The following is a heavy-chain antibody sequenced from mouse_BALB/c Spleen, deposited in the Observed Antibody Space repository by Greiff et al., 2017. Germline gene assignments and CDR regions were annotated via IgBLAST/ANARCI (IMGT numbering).Heavy chain of an antibody. J-gene: IGHJ3*01. CDR1: GYTFTSYT. Sequence: VMLVESGAELARPGASVKMSCKASGYTFTSYTMHWVKQRPGQGLEWIGYINPSSGYTNYNQKFKDKATLTADKSSSTAYMQLSSLTSEDSAVYYCARSGSSPDWFAYWGQGTLVTVSA. CDR2: INPSSGYT. CDR3: ARSGSSPDWFAY. V-gene: IGHV1-4*01. D-gene: IGHD1-1*01.